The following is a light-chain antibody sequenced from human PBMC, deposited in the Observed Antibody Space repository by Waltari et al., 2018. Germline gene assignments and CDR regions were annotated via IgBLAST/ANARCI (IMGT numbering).Light chain of an antibody. Sequence: QSVLTPPPSTSGTPGQGVTISCSGSHSHIGSNYVYWYQQVPGMAPKPLIYKNKQRPSGVPDRFSGSKSGTSASLAISALRSEDEADYYCAAWDDSLSAVPFGGGTKVTVL. CDR2: KNK. CDR1: HSHIGSNY. V-gene: IGLV1-47*01. CDR3: AAWDDSLSAVP. J-gene: IGLJ2*01.